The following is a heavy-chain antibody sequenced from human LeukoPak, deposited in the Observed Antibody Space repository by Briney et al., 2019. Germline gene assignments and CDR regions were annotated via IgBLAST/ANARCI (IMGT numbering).Heavy chain of an antibody. CDR3: ARAKQLSFDY. Sequence: PSETLSLTCTVSGGSISSYYWSWIRQPPGKGLEWIGYIYYSGSTNYNPPLKSRVTISVDTSKNQFSLKLSSVTAADTAVYYCARAKQLSFDYWGQGTLVTVSS. J-gene: IGHJ4*02. CDR2: IYYSGST. V-gene: IGHV4-59*01. CDR1: GGSISSYY. D-gene: IGHD6-6*01.